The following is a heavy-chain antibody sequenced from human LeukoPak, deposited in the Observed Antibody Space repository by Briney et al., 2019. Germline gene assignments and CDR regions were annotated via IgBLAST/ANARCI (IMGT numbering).Heavy chain of an antibody. CDR2: IYYSGST. V-gene: IGHV4-30-4*08. D-gene: IGHD6-19*01. CDR3: AKLQQWLALFDY. Sequence: SQTLSLTCTVSGGSISTGNYYWSWIRQPPGKGLEWIGYIYYSGSTYYNPSLKSRVTISVDTSKNQFSLKLSSVTAADTAVYYCAKLQQWLALFDYWGQGTLVTVSP. CDR1: GGSISTGNYY. J-gene: IGHJ4*02.